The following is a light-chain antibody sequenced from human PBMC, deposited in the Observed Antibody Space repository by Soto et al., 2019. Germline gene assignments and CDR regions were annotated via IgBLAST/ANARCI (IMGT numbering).Light chain of an antibody. CDR1: QSVDSRY. CDR2: GAS. CDR3: QQYDTSPPLYT. J-gene: IGKJ2*01. Sequence: EIVLTQSPGTLSLSPGEGATLSCRASQSVDSRYLAWYQQKPGQAPRLLIYGASNRATGIPERFSGGASGTDFTLTISRLEPXXFAVYXCQQYDTSPPLYTFGQGTKLEIK. V-gene: IGKV3-20*01.